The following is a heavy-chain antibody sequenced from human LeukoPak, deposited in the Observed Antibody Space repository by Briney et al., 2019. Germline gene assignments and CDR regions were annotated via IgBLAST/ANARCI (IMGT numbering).Heavy chain of an antibody. CDR2: ISGSGGST. CDR1: GFTFSSYA. V-gene: IGHV3-23*01. J-gene: IGHJ4*02. D-gene: IGHD6-13*01. Sequence: GGSLRLSCAASGFTFSSYAMSWVRQAPGKGLEWVSAISGSGGSTYYADSVKGRFTISRDNSKNTLYLQMNSLRAEDTAVYYCARGLSSSWYRDDYWGQGTLVTVSS. CDR3: ARGLSSSWYRDDY.